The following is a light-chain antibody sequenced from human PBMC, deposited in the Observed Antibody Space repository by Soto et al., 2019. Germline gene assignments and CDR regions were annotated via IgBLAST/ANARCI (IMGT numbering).Light chain of an antibody. J-gene: IGKJ1*01. CDR2: DAS. CDR1: QSISSW. CDR3: LEYNTYSRT. V-gene: IGKV1-5*01. Sequence: DIQVTQSPPTLSASVGDRVTITCRASQSISSWLAWYQQKPGKAPKLLIYDASSLESGVPSRFSGSGSGTEFTLTISSLQPDDSATYCLEYNTYSRTFGQGTKVDIK.